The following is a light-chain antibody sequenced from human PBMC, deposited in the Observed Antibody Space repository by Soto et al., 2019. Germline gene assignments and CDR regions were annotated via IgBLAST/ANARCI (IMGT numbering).Light chain of an antibody. J-gene: IGLJ1*01. CDR1: SANVGTYNL. CDR2: DGS. CDR3: KSYAGSNTYV. Sequence: QSALTQPASVSGSPGQSITISCTGTSANVGTYNLVSWYQQHPGKAPKLIIYDGSKRPSGVSTRFSGSKSGNTASLTVSGLQAADEADYFCKSYAGSNTYVFGSGTKLTVL. V-gene: IGLV2-14*02.